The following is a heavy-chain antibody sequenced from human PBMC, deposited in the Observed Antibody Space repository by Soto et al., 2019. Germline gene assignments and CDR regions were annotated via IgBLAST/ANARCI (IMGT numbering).Heavy chain of an antibody. CDR1: GGSISSGGYY. Sequence: SETLSLTCTVSGGSISSGGYYWNWICQYPGKGLEWIAYIYQSGTPYYNPSLKSRATISIDRSKNQFSLMLDSVTAADTAVYYCARDLRLDAWGPGTLVTVSS. J-gene: IGHJ5*02. V-gene: IGHV4-31*03. CDR3: ARDLRLDA. CDR2: IYQSGTP. D-gene: IGHD2-21*02.